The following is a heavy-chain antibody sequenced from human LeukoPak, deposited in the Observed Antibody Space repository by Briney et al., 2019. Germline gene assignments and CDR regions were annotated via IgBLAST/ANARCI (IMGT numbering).Heavy chain of an antibody. D-gene: IGHD6-13*01. CDR3: AGEGKAISGIPNFDQ. CDR1: GGTFSSYA. CDR2: IVPIFGTA. J-gene: IGHJ4*02. Sequence: SVKVSCKASGGTFSSYAINWVRQAPGEGLEWMGRIVPIFGTANYAQRFQGRVTMTADKATSTAYMELNSLRSDDTAVFLCAGEGKAISGIPNFDQWGQGTLVTVSS. V-gene: IGHV1-69*06.